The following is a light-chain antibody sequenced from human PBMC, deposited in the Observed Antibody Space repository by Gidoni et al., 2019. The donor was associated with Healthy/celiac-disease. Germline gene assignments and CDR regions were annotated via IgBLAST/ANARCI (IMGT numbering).Light chain of an antibody. Sequence: DIQMTQSPPSLSASVGDRVTITCRASQSISSYLNWYQQKPGKAPKLLIFAASSLQSGVPSRFLGSGSGTDFSLTISSLLPEDFATYYCQQSYSTPWTFGQXTKVEIK. CDR1: QSISSY. V-gene: IGKV1-39*01. CDR2: AAS. J-gene: IGKJ1*01. CDR3: QQSYSTPWT.